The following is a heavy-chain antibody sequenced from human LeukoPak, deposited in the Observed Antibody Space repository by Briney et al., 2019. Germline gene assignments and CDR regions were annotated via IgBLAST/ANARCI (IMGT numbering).Heavy chain of an antibody. J-gene: IGHJ6*02. CDR2: IYTDGTAT. D-gene: IGHD3-10*01. Sequence: GGSLRLSCAASGFTFSGYTMHWVRQAPGKGLVWISRIYTDGTATNYADSVKGRFTISRDNAKNTLYVQMNSLRVEDTAVYYRARGSSYGLDVWGRGTTVTVSS. CDR1: GFTFSGYT. CDR3: ARGSSYGLDV. V-gene: IGHV3-74*01.